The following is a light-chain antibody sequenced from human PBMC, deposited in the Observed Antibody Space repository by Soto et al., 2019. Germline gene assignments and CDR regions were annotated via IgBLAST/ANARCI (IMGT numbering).Light chain of an antibody. Sequence: DIQMTQSPSAMSASVGDRVTITCRASQDISNSLAWLQQRPGKVPKRLIYPAPSLQSGVPSRFSGSRSRTEFTLTISSLQPEDFATYYCLQHKTFPWTFGQGTKVEIK. CDR2: PAP. CDR1: QDISNS. CDR3: LQHKTFPWT. V-gene: IGKV1-17*03. J-gene: IGKJ1*01.